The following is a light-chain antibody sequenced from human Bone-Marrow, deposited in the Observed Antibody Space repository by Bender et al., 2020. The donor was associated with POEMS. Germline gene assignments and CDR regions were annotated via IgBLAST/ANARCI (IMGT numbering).Light chain of an antibody. CDR2: STS. CDR3: LLYHGAALWV. CDR1: TGAVTSAYY. J-gene: IGLJ3*02. Sequence: QTVVTQEPSLTVSPGGTVTLTCASSTGAVTSAYYPNWFQQKPGQAPRPLIYSTSDKHSWTPARFSGSLLGGKAALTLSGVQPEDEAEYVCLLYHGAALWVFGGGTKLTVL. V-gene: IGLV7-43*01.